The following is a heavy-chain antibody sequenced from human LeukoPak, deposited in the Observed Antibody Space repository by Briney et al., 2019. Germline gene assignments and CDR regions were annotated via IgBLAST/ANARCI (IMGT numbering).Heavy chain of an antibody. J-gene: IGHJ5*02. CDR1: GYTFSSYG. CDR3: VRGILSDDTLTGP. Sequence: GASVKVSCKTSGYTFSSYGINWVRQAPGQGLEWTGWISTYNGDTHYAQKLQGRVTMTTDTSTSTAYMELRSLKSDDTAVYYCVRGILSDDTLTGPWGQGTLVTVSS. V-gene: IGHV1-18*01. CDR2: ISTYNGDT. D-gene: IGHD3-9*01.